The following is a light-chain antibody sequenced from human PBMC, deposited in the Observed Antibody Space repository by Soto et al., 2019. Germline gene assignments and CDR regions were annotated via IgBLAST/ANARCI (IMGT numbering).Light chain of an antibody. CDR1: SSDVGGYNY. J-gene: IGLJ1*01. CDR2: EXX. CDR3: SSYAGSNRV. Sequence: QSVLTQPPSASGSPGQSVTISCTGTSSDVGGYNYVSWYQQHPGKAPKLMIYEXXXXXXXXPDRFXGSKSGNTASLTVSGXXXXXXXXXXCSSYAGSNRVFGTGTKLTVL. V-gene: IGLV2-8*01.